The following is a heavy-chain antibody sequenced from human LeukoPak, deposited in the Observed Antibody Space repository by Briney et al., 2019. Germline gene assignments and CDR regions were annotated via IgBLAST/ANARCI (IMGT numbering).Heavy chain of an antibody. Sequence: GGSLRLSCAASGFIFSSYSMNWVRQAPGKGLEWVSYISSSSSTIHYADSVKGRFTISRDNAKNSLYLQMNSLRAEDTAVYYCAELGITMIGGVWGKGTTVTISS. D-gene: IGHD3-10*02. CDR3: AELGITMIGGV. CDR2: ISSSSSTI. J-gene: IGHJ6*04. V-gene: IGHV3-48*04. CDR1: GFIFSSYS.